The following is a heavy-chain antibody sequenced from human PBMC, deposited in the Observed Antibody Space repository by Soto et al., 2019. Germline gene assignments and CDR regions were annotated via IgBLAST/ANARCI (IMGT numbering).Heavy chain of an antibody. CDR3: AKGDNLGPKTGYAFDP. J-gene: IGHJ5*02. V-gene: IGHV6-1*01. D-gene: IGHD5-12*01. CDR2: TYFRSKWYN. CDR1: GDSVSSHPAS. Sequence: SQTLSLTWAISGDSVSSHPASLNWLRQSPSRGLEWLGRTYFRSKWYNDYAVSVKSRIIINPDTSNNQFSLQLNSVTPEDTAVYFCAKGDNLGPKTGYAFDPWGQGIMVTVSS.